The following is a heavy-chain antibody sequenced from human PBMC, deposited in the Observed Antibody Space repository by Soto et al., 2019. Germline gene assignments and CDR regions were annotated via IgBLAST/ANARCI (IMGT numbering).Heavy chain of an antibody. Sequence: QVQLQESGPGLVRPSQTLALTCTVSGASINSGGFYWTWIRQHPEKGLEWIGYIHYSGSTYYNPFLKSRLTFSLDTSENQFSLTLSSFTAADTAVYYCASVSITTTAEFTWGQGALVTVSS. CDR1: GASINSGGFY. CDR2: IHYSGST. J-gene: IGHJ5*02. D-gene: IGHD1-26*01. CDR3: ASVSITTTAEFT. V-gene: IGHV4-31*03.